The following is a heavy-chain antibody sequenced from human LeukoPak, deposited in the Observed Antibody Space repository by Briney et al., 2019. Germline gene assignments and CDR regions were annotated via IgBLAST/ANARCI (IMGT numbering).Heavy chain of an antibody. J-gene: IGHJ4*02. CDR3: ATNSGKRFDY. CDR2: IYSGGST. Sequence: PGGSLRLSCAASGFTVSSNYMSWVRQAPGKGLEWVSVIYSGGSTYYADSVKGRFTISRDNAKNSLYLQMNSLRAEDTAVYYCATNSGKRFDYWGQGTLVTVSS. V-gene: IGHV3-53*01. D-gene: IGHD1-1*01. CDR1: GFTVSSNY.